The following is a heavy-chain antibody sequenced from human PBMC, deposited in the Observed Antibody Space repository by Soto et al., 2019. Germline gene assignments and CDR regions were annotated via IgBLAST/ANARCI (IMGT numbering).Heavy chain of an antibody. J-gene: IGHJ3*02. CDR3: VRGGRGYTRDDVFDI. CDR2: FDPEDGKT. CDR1: GYTLTELS. Sequence: QVHLIQSGAEVKKPGASVKVSCKVSGYTLTELSMHWVRQAPGKGLEWMGGFDPEDGKTTSAQKFQGRVTVTEDTSTDTAYMELSSLRSEDTAVYYCVRGGRGYTRDDVFDIWGQGTMVTVSS. D-gene: IGHD2-2*02. V-gene: IGHV1-24*01.